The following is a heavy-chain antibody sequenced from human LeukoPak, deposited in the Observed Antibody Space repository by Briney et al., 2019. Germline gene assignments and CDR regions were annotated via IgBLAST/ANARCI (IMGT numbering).Heavy chain of an antibody. Sequence: SETLSLTCTVSDGSIGTYFWSWIRQPPGKGLEWIGYIYYTGSTNYNPSLKSPVTISVDTSKNQFSLKLSSVTAADTAVYYCATLPTGGAYHGVDVWGQGTTVTVSS. V-gene: IGHV4-59*08. D-gene: IGHD2-8*02. CDR1: DGSIGTYF. J-gene: IGHJ6*02. CDR3: ATLPTGGAYHGVDV. CDR2: IYYTGST.